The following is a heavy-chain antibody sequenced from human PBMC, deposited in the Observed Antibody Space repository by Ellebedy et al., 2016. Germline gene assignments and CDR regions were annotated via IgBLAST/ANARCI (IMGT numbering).Heavy chain of an antibody. J-gene: IGHJ5*02. D-gene: IGHD6-13*01. CDR2: IWYDGSNK. Sequence: GGSLRLSXAASGFTFSSYGMHWVRQAPGKGLEWVAVIWYDGSNKYYADSVKGRFTISRDNSKNTLYLQMNSLRAEDTAVYYCARGSYSSSWYGFDPWGQGTLVTVSS. V-gene: IGHV3-33*01. CDR3: ARGSYSSSWYGFDP. CDR1: GFTFSSYG.